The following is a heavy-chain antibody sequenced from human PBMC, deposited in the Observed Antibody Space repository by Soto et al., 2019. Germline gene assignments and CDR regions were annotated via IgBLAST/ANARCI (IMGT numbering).Heavy chain of an antibody. CDR2: IYLSASN. J-gene: IGHJ6*02. Sequence: SETMSLRWSVSCGPISSGGYYWIWMRQHQGNGMEWIGYIYLSASNYYHPSLKSRVTISVDKSKKKLSLKLSSVTDADTAVYYCARGIAARRGEYGMDVWGQGTTVTVSS. CDR3: ARGIAARRGEYGMDV. D-gene: IGHD6-6*01. V-gene: IGHV4-31*02. CDR1: CGPISSGGYY.